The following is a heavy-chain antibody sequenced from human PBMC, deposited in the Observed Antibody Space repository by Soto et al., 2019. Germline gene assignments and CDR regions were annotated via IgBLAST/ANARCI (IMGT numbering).Heavy chain of an antibody. D-gene: IGHD6-19*01. CDR3: ARIHWSQSSLDY. V-gene: IGHV4-30-2*01. Sequence: SETQCVTCAVSGGYIESTGYSLSWIRQPPGKGLEWIGYISHRGTAYSIPSLNGRLTLSMDSSQTQFSLKLTSVTAADSAVYYCARIHWSQSSLDYWGRGILVTVSS. CDR2: ISHRGTA. CDR1: GGYIESTGYS. J-gene: IGHJ4*02.